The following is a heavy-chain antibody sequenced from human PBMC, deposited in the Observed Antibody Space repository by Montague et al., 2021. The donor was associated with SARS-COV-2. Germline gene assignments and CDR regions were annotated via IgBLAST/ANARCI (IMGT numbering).Heavy chain of an antibody. V-gene: IGHV4-39*01. Sequence: SETLSLTCTVSGGSISSSTYYWGWIRQPPGKGLEWIGSIYYSGSTYYNPSLKSRVTISVDTSKNQFYLKLRAVTAADTAVYYCARHGWGWLRLLRPFDYWGQGTLVTVSS. D-gene: IGHD5-12*01. CDR2: IYYSGST. CDR1: GGSISSSTYY. J-gene: IGHJ4*02. CDR3: ARHGWGWLRLLRPFDY.